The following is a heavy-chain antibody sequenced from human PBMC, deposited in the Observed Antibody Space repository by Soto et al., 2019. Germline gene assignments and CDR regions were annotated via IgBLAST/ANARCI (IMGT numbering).Heavy chain of an antibody. J-gene: IGHJ4*02. CDR1: GGSFSSNSYY. Sequence: SETLSLTCTVSGGSFSSNSYYWGWIRQPPGKGLEWIGSIYYSGTTYYNPSLKSRVTITVDTSKSQFSLKLSSVTAADTAVYYCARHYPTTPYLDFWGQGTLVTVSS. CDR2: IYYSGTT. CDR3: ARHYPTTPYLDF. V-gene: IGHV4-39*01. D-gene: IGHD4-17*01.